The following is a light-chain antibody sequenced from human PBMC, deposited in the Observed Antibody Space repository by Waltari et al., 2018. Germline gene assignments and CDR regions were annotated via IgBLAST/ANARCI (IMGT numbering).Light chain of an antibody. J-gene: IGKJ3*01. CDR3: MQVLQTPFT. V-gene: IGKV2-28*01. Sequence: DIVMTQSPLSLPVTPGEPASISCRSSQSLLHSNGYNYFNWYLQKPGQSPQLLIYLGSDRASGVSDRFSGSGSGTDFTLEISRVEADDVGVYYCMQVLQTPFTFGPGTTVDIK. CDR2: LGS. CDR1: QSLLHSNGYNY.